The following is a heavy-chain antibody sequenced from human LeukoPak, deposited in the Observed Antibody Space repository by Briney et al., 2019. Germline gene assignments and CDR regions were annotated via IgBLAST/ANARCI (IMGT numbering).Heavy chain of an antibody. D-gene: IGHD4-17*01. V-gene: IGHV3-23*01. CDR1: GFTFSSYG. CDR3: AKDNLPTFYGDNDAFDI. J-gene: IGHJ3*02. Sequence: PGGSLRLSCAASGFTFSSYGMSWVRQAPGKGLEWVSAISGSGGSTYYADSVKGRFTISRDNSKNTLYLQMNNLRAEDTAVYYCAKDNLPTFYGDNDAFDIWGQGTMVTVSS. CDR2: ISGSGGST.